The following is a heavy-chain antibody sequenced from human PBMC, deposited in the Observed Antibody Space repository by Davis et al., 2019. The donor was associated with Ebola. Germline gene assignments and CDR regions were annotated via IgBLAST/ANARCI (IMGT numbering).Heavy chain of an antibody. J-gene: IGHJ4*02. V-gene: IGHV4-59*03. CDR2: IYYTGST. CDR1: GDSISGHY. Sequence: PSETLSLTCTVSGDSISGHYWSWIRQPPGKRLEWIGSIYYTGSTNYNSSLYSRVTISVDTSKNQFSLKLTSVTAADTAMYYCSERGSSVWGQGTLVTVSS. D-gene: IGHD3-10*01. CDR3: SERGSSV.